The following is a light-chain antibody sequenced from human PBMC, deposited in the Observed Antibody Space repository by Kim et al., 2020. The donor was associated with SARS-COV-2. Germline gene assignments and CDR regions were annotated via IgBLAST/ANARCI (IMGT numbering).Light chain of an antibody. J-gene: IGLJ3*02. CDR1: NSDIGGYNY. CDR2: DVT. V-gene: IGLV2-14*03. CDR3: SSYTRSKTWV. Sequence: GQSVTISCTGTNSDIGGYNYVSWYQQHPGKAPKLMIFDVTERPSGVSNRFSGSKSGNTASLTISGIQAEDESDYYCSSYTRSKTWVFGGGTQLTVL.